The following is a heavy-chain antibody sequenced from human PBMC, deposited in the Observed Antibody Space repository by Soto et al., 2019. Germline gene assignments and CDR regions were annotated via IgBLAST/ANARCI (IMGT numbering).Heavy chain of an antibody. CDR2: ISAYNGNT. V-gene: IGHV1-18*01. J-gene: IGHJ4*02. D-gene: IGHD3-9*01. CDR1: GYTFTSYG. Sequence: ASVKVSCKASGYTFTSYGISWVRQAPGQGLEWMGWISAYNGNTNYAQKLQGRVTMTTDTSTSTAYMELRSLRSDDTAVYYCARAAYEILTGYYRLWGQGTLVTVSS. CDR3: ARAAYEILTGYYRL.